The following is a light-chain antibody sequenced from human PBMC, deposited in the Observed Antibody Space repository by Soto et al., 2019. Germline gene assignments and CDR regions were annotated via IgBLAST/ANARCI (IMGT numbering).Light chain of an antibody. CDR3: LQYYGTPWT. V-gene: IGKV4-1*01. J-gene: IGKJ1*01. CDR1: QSLLYSSNNQNY. Sequence: DFVMTQSPDSLAVSLGERATINCKSSQSLLYSSNNQNYLAWYQQKPGQPPKLLFYWAFTRESGVPDRFSGGGSGTDFTLTISSLQAEDVAVYYCLQYYGTPWTFGQGIKVEI. CDR2: WAF.